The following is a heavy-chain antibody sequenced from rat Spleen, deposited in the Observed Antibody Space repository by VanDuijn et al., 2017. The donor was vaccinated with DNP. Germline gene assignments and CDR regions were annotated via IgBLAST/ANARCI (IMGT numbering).Heavy chain of an antibody. CDR2: ISYNGGTP. CDR1: GFTFSDYY. V-gene: IGHV5-7*01. CDR3: ARHRTIMPYYYAMDA. Sequence: EVQLVESDGGLVQPGRSLKLSCAVSGFTFSDYYMAWVRQAPAKGLEWVATISYNGGTPYYRDSVKGQFTISRDNAQSTLYLQMDSLRSEDTATYYCARHRTIMPYYYAMDAGGQGASVTVSS. D-gene: IGHD1-12*01. J-gene: IGHJ4*01.